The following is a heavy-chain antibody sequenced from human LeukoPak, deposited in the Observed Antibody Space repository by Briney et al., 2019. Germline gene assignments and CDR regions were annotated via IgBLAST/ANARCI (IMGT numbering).Heavy chain of an antibody. CDR2: ISANNGNT. Sequence: ASVKVSCKASGYTFTSYGITWVRQAPGQGLEWMGWISANNGNTNYAQKLQGRVTMTTDTSTTTAYMELRSLRSDDTAVYYCARGRGDYYGTSGNWFDPWGQGALVTVSS. D-gene: IGHD3-22*01. J-gene: IGHJ5*02. CDR1: GYTFTSYG. CDR3: ARGRGDYYGTSGNWFDP. V-gene: IGHV1-18*01.